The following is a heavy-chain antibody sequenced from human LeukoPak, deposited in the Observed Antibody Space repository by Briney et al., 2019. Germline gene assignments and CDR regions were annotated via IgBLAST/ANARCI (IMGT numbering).Heavy chain of an antibody. CDR1: GYRFTSYW. Sequence: GESLKISCKGSGYRFTSYWIGWVRQMPGKGLEWMGIIYPGDSDTIYSPSFRGQVTISADKSTSTANLQWSSLKASDTAMYYCARSGGNYYSIWGQGTMVTVSS. CDR3: ARSGGNYYSI. CDR2: IYPGDSDT. J-gene: IGHJ3*02. D-gene: IGHD1-26*01. V-gene: IGHV5-51*01.